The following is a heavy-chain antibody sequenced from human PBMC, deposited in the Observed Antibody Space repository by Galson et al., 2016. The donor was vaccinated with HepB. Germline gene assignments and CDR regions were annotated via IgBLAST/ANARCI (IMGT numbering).Heavy chain of an antibody. CDR2: IYSGGFT. J-gene: IGHJ4*02. CDR3: ARGRWQLD. D-gene: IGHD6-13*01. CDR1: GFTVSSNY. V-gene: IGHV3-53*04. Sequence: SLRLSCAASGFTVSSNYITWVRQAPGKGLEWVSVIYSGGFTYYADSLKGRFTISRHNSKNTLYLQMNSLRAGDTAVYYCARGRWQLDWGQGTLVTVSS.